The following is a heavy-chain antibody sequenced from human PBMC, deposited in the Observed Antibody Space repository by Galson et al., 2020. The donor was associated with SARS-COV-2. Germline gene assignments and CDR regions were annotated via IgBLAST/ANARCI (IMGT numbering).Heavy chain of an antibody. CDR3: ARLRYYDVLTGYIVDV. J-gene: IGHJ6*02. D-gene: IGHD3-9*01. Sequence: ASVKVSCKASGSTFTDYYIHWVRQAPGQGLEWMGWINPKSGGTNYAQTFEGRVTMTRDPSITTAYMELSSLRADGTAGYYCARLRYYDVLTGYIVDVWGQGTMVTVS. V-gene: IGHV1-2*02. CDR2: INPKSGGT. CDR1: GSTFTDYY.